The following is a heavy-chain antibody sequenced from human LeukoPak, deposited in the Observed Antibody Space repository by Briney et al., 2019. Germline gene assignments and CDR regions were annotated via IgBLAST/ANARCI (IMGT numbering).Heavy chain of an antibody. V-gene: IGHV4-39*01. CDR1: GASISGSGYY. CDR3: AKSGGYGLIAY. Sequence: SETLSLTCAVSGASISGSGYYLGWIRQPPGKGLEWIGNIYYTGSTYYNASLQSRVTISIDMSKNQCSLRLSSVTAADTAMYYCAKSGGYGLIAYWGQGTRVTVSS. CDR2: IYYTGST. D-gene: IGHD1-26*01. J-gene: IGHJ4*02.